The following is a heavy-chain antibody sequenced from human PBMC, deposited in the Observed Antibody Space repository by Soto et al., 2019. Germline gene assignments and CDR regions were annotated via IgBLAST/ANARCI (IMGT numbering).Heavy chain of an antibody. D-gene: IGHD6-13*01. V-gene: IGHV3-53*02. CDR1: GFTVSTNY. CDR2: IFSGGST. Sequence: EVQLVETGGGLIQPGGSLRLSCAASGFTVSTNYMSWVRQAPGKGLEWVSVIFSGGSTYYADAVKGRFTISRDNSKITLDLQMNSLRAEDTAMYYCTRDLPGYGSSWPREWGQGTLVTVSS. CDR3: TRDLPGYGSSWPRE. J-gene: IGHJ4*02.